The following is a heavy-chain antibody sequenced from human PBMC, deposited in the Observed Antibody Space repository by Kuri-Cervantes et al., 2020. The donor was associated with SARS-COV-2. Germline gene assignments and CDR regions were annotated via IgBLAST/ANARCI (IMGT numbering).Heavy chain of an antibody. Sequence: GGSLRLSCAVSGFMFNRFAMSWVRQAQGKGLEWVANIKQDGSEKYYVDSVKGRFTISRDNAKNSLYLQMNSLRAEDTAVYYCAKGSLTGPYYYGMDVWGQGTTVTVSS. CDR3: AKGSLTGPYYYGMDV. V-gene: IGHV3-7*01. CDR2: IKQDGSEK. D-gene: IGHD1-20*01. CDR1: GFMFNRFA. J-gene: IGHJ6*02.